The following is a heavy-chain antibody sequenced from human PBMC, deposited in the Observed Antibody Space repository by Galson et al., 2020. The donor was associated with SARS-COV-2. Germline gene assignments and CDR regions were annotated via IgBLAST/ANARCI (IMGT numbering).Heavy chain of an antibody. CDR1: GGSISSGSYS. CDR2: IYTSGST. J-gene: IGHJ6*02. Sequence: SETLSLTCTVSGGSISSGSYSWSWIRQPAGKGLEWIGRIYTSGSTNYNPSLKSRVTISVDTSKNQFSLKLSSVTAADTAVYYCASGPYYDILTGYPDYYYYGMDVWGQGTTVTVSS. V-gene: IGHV4-61*02. D-gene: IGHD3-9*01. CDR3: ASGPYYDILTGYPDYYYYGMDV.